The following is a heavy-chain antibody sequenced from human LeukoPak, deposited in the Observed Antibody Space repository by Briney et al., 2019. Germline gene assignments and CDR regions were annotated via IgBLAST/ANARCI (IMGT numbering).Heavy chain of an antibody. J-gene: IGHJ4*02. CDR2: TRFDGSIK. V-gene: IGHV3-33*01. D-gene: IGHD1-1*01. Sequence: GGSLRLSCAVSGFIFSDYGFHWVRQAPGKGLEWVAVTRFDGSIKQYADSVKGRFTISRDDSKNTLYLQMNFLKSEDTAVYYCARWGGTRQYYFDYWGQGTLVTDSS. CDR1: GFIFSDYG. CDR3: ARWGGTRQYYFDY.